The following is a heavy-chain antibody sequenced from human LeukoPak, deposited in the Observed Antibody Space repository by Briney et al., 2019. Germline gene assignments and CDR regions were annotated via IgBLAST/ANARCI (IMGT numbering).Heavy chain of an antibody. CDR2: IKHDGSEQ. CDR3: KSGGAAPGSFDY. J-gene: IGHJ4*02. V-gene: IGHV3-7*01. CDR1: GFTFTRFW. D-gene: IGHD1-26*01. Sequence: PGGSLRLSWAASGFTFTRFWMSWMRQAPGKGLQWVANIKHDGSEQYYVDSVKGRFTISRDNAKNSLLLQMNSLGVEDTAVYYCKSGGAAPGSFDYWGQGALVTVSS.